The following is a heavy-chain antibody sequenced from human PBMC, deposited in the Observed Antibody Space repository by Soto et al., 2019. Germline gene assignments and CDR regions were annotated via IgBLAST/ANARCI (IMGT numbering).Heavy chain of an antibody. CDR1: GGSISSYY. CDR3: ARESSSWYELDY. D-gene: IGHD6-13*01. V-gene: IGHV4-59*01. CDR2: IYYSGST. J-gene: IGHJ4*02. Sequence: PSETLSLTCTVSGGSISSYYWSWIRQPPGKGLERIGYIYYSGSTNYNPSHKSRVTISVDTSKNQLSLKLSSVTAEDTAVYYCARESSSWYELDYWGQGTLVTVS.